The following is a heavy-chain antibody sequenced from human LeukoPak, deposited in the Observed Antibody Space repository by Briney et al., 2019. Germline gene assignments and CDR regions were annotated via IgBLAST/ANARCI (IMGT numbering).Heavy chain of an antibody. V-gene: IGHV1-2*02. J-gene: IGHJ4*02. D-gene: IGHD6-19*01. Sequence: ASVKVSCKASGYTFTGYYMHWVRQAPGQGLEWMGWINPNSGGTNYAQKFQGRVTMTRDTSISTAYMELSRLRSDDTAVYYCARASLGYSSGWDPDFDYWGQGTLVTVSS. CDR2: INPNSGGT. CDR1: GYTFTGYY. CDR3: ARASLGYSSGWDPDFDY.